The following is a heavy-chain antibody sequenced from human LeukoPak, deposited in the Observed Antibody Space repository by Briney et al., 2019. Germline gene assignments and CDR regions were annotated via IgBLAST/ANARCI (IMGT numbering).Heavy chain of an antibody. CDR2: IYHSGST. V-gene: IGHV4-4*02. D-gene: IGHD6-19*01. CDR1: GGSISSSNW. Sequence: SETLPLTCAVSGGSISSSNWWSWVRQPPGKGLEWIGEIYHSGSTNYNPSLKSRVTISVDKSKNQFSLKLSSVTAADTAVYYCARADFWAVALDYWGQGTLVTVSS. J-gene: IGHJ4*02. CDR3: ARADFWAVALDY.